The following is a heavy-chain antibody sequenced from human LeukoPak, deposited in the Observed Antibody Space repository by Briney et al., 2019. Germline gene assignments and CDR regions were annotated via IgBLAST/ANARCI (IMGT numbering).Heavy chain of an antibody. V-gene: IGHV4-39*07. CDR1: GGSISSSSYY. D-gene: IGHD4-11*01. Sequence: SETLSLTCTVSGGSISSSSYYWGWIRQPPGKGLEWIGSIYYSGSTYYNPSLKSRVTISVDKSKNQFSLKLSSVTAADTAVYYCARDLGTSNYGYWGQGTLVTVSS. CDR2: IYYSGST. J-gene: IGHJ4*02. CDR3: ARDLGTSNYGY.